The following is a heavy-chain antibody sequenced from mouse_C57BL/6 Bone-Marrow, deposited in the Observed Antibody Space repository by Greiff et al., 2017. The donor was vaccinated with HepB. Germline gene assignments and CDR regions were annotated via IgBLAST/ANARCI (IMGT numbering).Heavy chain of an antibody. J-gene: IGHJ2*01. CDR3: TTSYPFFDY. CDR2: IDPENGDT. V-gene: IGHV14-4*01. Sequence: VQLQHSGAELVRPGASVKLSCTASGFNIKDDYMHWVKQRPEQGLEWIGWIDPENGDTEYASKFQGKATITADTSSNTAYLQLSSLTSEDTAVYYCTTSYPFFDYWGQGTTLTVSS. CDR1: GFNIKDDY.